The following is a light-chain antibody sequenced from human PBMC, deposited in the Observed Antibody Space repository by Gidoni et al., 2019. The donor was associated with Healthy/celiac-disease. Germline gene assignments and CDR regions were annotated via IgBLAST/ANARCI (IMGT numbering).Light chain of an antibody. CDR2: GKN. CDR3: NSRDSSGNHVV. V-gene: IGLV3-19*01. J-gene: IGLJ2*01. CDR1: SLRSDY. Sequence: SSELTQHPAVSVALGQTVRITCQGDSLRSDYASWYQQNPGQAPVLVIYGKNNRPSGVPDPFSGSRSGNTASLTITGAQAEDEADYYCNSRDSSGNHVVFGGGTKLTVL.